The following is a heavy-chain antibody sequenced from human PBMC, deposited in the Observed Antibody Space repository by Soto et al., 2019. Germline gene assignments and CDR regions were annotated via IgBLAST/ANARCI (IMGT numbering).Heavy chain of an antibody. D-gene: IGHD4-4*01. CDR2: VCYTGRA. CDR1: VAPPAGYY. J-gene: IGHJ6*02. CDR3: ARDGDGRMTTNPYYYNGMDV. Sequence: SETLSPTSPFSVAPPAGYYTSWIRPPPAKGLEWIGYVCYTGRANYNASLKSRVSISLDTSNYQFSLKLSSVTAADTAVYYCARDGDGRMTTNPYYYNGMDVWGPGTTVS. V-gene: IGHV4-59*01.